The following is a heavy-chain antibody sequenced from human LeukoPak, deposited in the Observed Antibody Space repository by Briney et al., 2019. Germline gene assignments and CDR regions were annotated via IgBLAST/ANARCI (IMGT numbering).Heavy chain of an antibody. CDR2: IYYSGST. CDR3: APVVAATHYFDY. D-gene: IGHD2-15*01. CDR1: GGSIRSYY. J-gene: IGHJ4*02. V-gene: IGHV4-59*04. Sequence: SETLSLTCTVSGGSIRSYYWSWIRQPPGKGLEWIGSIYYSGSTYYNPSLESRVTISVDMSKNQFSLKLTSVTAADTAVYYCAPVVAATHYFDYWGQGTLVTVSS.